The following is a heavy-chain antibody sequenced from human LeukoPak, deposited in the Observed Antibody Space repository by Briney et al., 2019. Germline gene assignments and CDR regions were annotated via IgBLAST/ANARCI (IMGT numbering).Heavy chain of an antibody. CDR3: ARGRYSSGWYSPSFDY. CDR1: GGSISSYY. Sequence: SETLSLTCTVSGGSISSYYWSWIRQPPGKGLEWIGYIYYSRSTNYNPSLKSRVTISVDTSKNQFSLKLSSVTAADTAVYYCARGRYSSGWYSPSFDYWGQGTLVTVSS. J-gene: IGHJ4*02. D-gene: IGHD6-19*01. V-gene: IGHV4-59*01. CDR2: IYYSRST.